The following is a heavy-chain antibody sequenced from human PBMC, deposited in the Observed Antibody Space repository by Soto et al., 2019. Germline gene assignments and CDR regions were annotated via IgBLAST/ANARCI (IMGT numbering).Heavy chain of an antibody. CDR3: AKSLVGASNWFDT. J-gene: IGHJ5*02. CDR1: GFTFSSYG. CDR2: ISYDGSNK. Sequence: GGSLRLSCAASGFTFSSYGMHWVRQAPGKGLEWVAVISYDGSNKYYADSVKGRFTISRDNSKNTLYLQMNSLRAEDTAVYYCAKSLVGASNWFDTWGQGTLVTVSS. D-gene: IGHD1-26*01. V-gene: IGHV3-30*18.